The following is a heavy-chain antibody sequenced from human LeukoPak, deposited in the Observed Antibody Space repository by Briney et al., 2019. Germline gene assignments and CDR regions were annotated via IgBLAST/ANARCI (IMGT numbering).Heavy chain of an antibody. CDR1: GYRFTGYF. J-gene: IGHJ4*02. D-gene: IGHD5-24*01. V-gene: IGHV1-2*02. Sequence: ASLKVSCKASGYRFTGYFLHWVRQAPGQGLEWMGWISPNSGGTNYAQRFQGRVTMTRDTSINTVYMELSSLTSDDTAVYYCARDHGMATIIYFDYWGQGTLVTVSS. CDR3: ARDHGMATIIYFDY. CDR2: ISPNSGGT.